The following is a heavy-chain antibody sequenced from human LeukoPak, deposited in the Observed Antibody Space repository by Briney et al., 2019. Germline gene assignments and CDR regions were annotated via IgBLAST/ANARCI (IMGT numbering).Heavy chain of an antibody. CDR2: IKQDGGEK. V-gene: IGHV3-7*03. J-gene: IGHJ4*02. D-gene: IGHD3-10*01. CDR1: GFTFSSYW. Sequence: PGGSLRLSCAASGFTFSSYWMSWVRQAPGKGLEWVANIKQDGGEKYYVESVKGRFTISRDNVKNSLYLQMNSLRVEDTAVYYCARYRSSFMVRGGHFDYWGQGTLVTVSS. CDR3: ARYRSSFMVRGGHFDY.